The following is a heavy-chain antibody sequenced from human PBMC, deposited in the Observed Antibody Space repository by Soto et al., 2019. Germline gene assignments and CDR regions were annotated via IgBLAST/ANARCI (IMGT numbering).Heavy chain of an antibody. D-gene: IGHD3-3*01. Sequence: PGGSLRLSCAASGFTFSSYSMNWVRQAPGKGLEWVSSISSSSSYIYYADSVKGRFTISRDNAKNSLYLQMNSLRAEDTAVYYCASSYDFWSGYSGGGYYYYMDVWGKGTTVTVSS. CDR3: ASSYDFWSGYSGGGYYYYMDV. J-gene: IGHJ6*03. CDR2: ISSSSSYI. V-gene: IGHV3-21*01. CDR1: GFTFSSYS.